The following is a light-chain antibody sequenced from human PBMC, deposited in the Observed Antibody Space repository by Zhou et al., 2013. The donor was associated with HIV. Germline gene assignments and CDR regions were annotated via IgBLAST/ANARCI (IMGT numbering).Light chain of an antibody. J-gene: IGKJ2*01. V-gene: IGKV1-27*01. CDR2: SAS. CDR1: QGISSY. Sequence: DIQLTQSPSSLSASVGDRVTITCRVSQGISSYLNWYRQKPGKVPKLLIYSASNLQSGVPSRFSGSGSGTDFTLSITNLQSDDIATYYCQQHDRLPYTFGQGTKIEIK. CDR3: QQHDRLPYT.